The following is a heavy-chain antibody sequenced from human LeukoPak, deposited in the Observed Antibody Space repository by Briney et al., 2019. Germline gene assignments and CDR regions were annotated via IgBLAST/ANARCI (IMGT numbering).Heavy chain of an antibody. V-gene: IGHV4-34*01. CDR1: GGSFRGYY. CDR3: ARGPLGYCSSTSCLKYNWFDP. D-gene: IGHD2-2*01. J-gene: IGHJ5*02. CDR2: INHSGST. Sequence: SETLSLTCAVYGGSFRGYYWSWIRQPPGKGLEWIGEINHSGSTNYNPSLKSRVTISVDTSKNQFSLKLSSVTAADTTVYYCARGPLGYCSSTSCLKYNWFDPWGQGTLVTVSS.